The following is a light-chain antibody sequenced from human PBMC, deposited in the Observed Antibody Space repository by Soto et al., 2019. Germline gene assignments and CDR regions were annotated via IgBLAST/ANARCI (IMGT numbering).Light chain of an antibody. CDR3: MQAIDIPWT. Sequence: IFMTQTPLSLSIIPGQTASISCKSSQSLLHSDGKTYFYWYVQKAGQAPQPLIYEVSNRFSGVPERFSGSGSRTDFTLKISRVEADDVGIYYCMQAIDIPWTFGQGTKVEIK. J-gene: IGKJ1*01. CDR2: EVS. CDR1: QSLLHSDGKTY. V-gene: IGKV2-29*03.